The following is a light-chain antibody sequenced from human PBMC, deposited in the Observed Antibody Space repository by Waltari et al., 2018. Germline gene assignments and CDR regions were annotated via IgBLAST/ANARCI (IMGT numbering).Light chain of an antibody. CDR2: EVN. V-gene: IGLV2-8*01. CDR1: SSDVGGYNY. Sequence: QSALTQPPSASGSRGQSVTISCTGTSSDVGGYNYVPWYQHHPGEAPNLMIFEVNKRPSGLPARFSGSKSGNTASLTVSGLQAEDDADYYCSSYAGSNNLVFGTGTKVTVL. CDR3: SSYAGSNNLV. J-gene: IGLJ1*01.